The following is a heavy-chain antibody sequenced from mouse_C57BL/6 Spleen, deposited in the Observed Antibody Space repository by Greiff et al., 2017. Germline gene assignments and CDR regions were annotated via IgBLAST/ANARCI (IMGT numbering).Heavy chain of an antibody. CDR1: GFTFSDFY. D-gene: IGHD2-1*01. Sequence: EVNVVESGGGLVQSGRSLRLSCATSGFTFSDFYMEWVRQAPGKGLEWIAASRNKANDYTTEYSASVQGRFIVSRDTSQSILYLQMKALRAEDTAMYYCARDGNYGGWFAYWGQGTLVTVSA. V-gene: IGHV7-1*01. CDR3: ARDGNYGGWFAY. CDR2: SRNKANDYTT. J-gene: IGHJ3*01.